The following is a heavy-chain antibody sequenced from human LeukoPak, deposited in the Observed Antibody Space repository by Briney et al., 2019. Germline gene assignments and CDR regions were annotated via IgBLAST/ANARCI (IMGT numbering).Heavy chain of an antibody. J-gene: IGHJ4*02. CDR3: AKEGTGIHFDY. CDR1: GFTFSTSI. V-gene: IGHV3-30*18. CDR2: ISYDGGNT. D-gene: IGHD1-1*01. Sequence: GGSLRLSCAASGFTFSTSIMHWVRQAPGKGLEWVAEISYDGGNTYYADSVKGRFTISRDNSKNTLYLQMNSLRAEDTAVYYCAKEGTGIHFDYWGQGTLVTVSS.